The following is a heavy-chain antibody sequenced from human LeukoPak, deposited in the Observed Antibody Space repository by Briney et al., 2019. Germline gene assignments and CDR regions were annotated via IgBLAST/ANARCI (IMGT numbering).Heavy chain of an antibody. CDR3: ARDSPKVFQHYFAS. J-gene: IGHJ4*02. V-gene: IGHV3-30*03. D-gene: IGHD2-21*01. CDR2: ISYDGHEK. CDR1: GFTFSSSG. Sequence: PGGSLRLSCAASGFTFSSSGMPWVRQRPGKGLEWVAFISYDGHEKYYADSMEGRFTLSRDNSKNTLYLQMNGLRAEDTAMYYCARDSPKVFQHYFASWGQGSLVTVPS.